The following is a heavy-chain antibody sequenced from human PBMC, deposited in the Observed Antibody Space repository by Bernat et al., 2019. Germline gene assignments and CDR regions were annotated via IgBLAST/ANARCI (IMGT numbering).Heavy chain of an antibody. V-gene: IGHV3-23*01. Sequence: ESPLLESGGGLVQPGGSLRLSCAASGFTFTNYAMSWVRQAPGKGLEWVSAVSSGGGSTYYADSVRGRFTVSRDNSKNTLFLQMSSLRAEDTAVYYCATQGGYSSSWYDDGFGMWGQGTMVTVSS. CDR2: VSSGGGST. CDR3: ATQGGYSSSWYDDGFGM. J-gene: IGHJ3*02. D-gene: IGHD6-13*01. CDR1: GFTFTNYA.